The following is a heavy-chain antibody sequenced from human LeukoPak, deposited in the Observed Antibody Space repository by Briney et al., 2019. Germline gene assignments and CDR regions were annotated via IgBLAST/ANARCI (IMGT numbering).Heavy chain of an antibody. Sequence: SVKVSCKASGFTFTSSAVQWVRQARGQRLEWIGWIVVGSGNTNYAQKFQERVTITRDMSTSTAYMELSSLRSEDTAVYYCAALTYYYDSSGFDFDYWGQGTLVTVSS. CDR3: AALTYYYDSSGFDFDY. D-gene: IGHD3-22*01. CDR1: GFTFTSSA. CDR2: IVVGSGNT. J-gene: IGHJ4*02. V-gene: IGHV1-58*01.